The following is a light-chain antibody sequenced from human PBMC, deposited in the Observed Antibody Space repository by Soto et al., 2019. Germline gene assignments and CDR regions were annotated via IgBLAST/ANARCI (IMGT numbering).Light chain of an antibody. Sequence: EIVLTQSPGTLSLSPGERATLSCRARQSVSSYLAWYQQKPGQAPRLLIYGASSRATGIPDRFSGSGSGTDFTLTISRLEPEDFAVYYCQQYGSSHFGGGTKVDIK. CDR1: QSVSSY. J-gene: IGKJ4*01. V-gene: IGKV3-20*01. CDR3: QQYGSSH. CDR2: GAS.